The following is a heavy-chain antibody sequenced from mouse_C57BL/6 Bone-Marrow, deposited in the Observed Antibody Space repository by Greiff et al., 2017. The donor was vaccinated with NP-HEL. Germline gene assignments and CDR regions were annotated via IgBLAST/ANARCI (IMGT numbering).Heavy chain of an antibody. CDR2: IHPNSGST. CDR3: ARGPGSSLGWYFDV. D-gene: IGHD1-1*01. V-gene: IGHV1-64*01. J-gene: IGHJ1*03. CDR1: GYTFTSYW. Sequence: QVQLQQPGAELVKPGASVKLSCKASGYTFTSYWMHWVKQRPGQGLEWIGMIHPNSGSTNYNEKFKSKATLTVDKSSSTAYMQLSSLTSEDSAVYYCARGPGSSLGWYFDVWGTGTTVTVSS.